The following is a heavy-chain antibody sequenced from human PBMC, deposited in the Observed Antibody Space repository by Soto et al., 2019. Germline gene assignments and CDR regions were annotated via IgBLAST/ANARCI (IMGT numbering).Heavy chain of an antibody. Sequence: WASVKVSCKASGYTFTNYYMHWVRQAPGQGLEWMGIIYPNGGSTRNAQKFQGRVTMTRDTSTSTVYIELSSLRSEATAVYYCARDFSGPMDYRGRGTLVTVSS. V-gene: IGHV1-46*01. CDR1: GYTFTNYY. CDR3: ARDFSGPMDY. D-gene: IGHD1-7*01. J-gene: IGHJ4*02. CDR2: IYPNGGST.